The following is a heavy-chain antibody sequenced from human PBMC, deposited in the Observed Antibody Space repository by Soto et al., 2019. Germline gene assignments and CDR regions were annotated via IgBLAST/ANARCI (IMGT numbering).Heavy chain of an antibody. J-gene: IGHJ4*02. V-gene: IGHV4-34*01. D-gene: IGHD6-13*01. Sequence: SEALSLTCAVYGGSFSGYYWSWIRQPPGKGLEWIGEINQSGSTNYNPSLKSRVTISVDTSKNQFSLKLSSVTAADTAVYYCARTYSSSWSPFDYWGQGTLVTVSS. CDR1: GGSFSGYY. CDR2: INQSGST. CDR3: ARTYSSSWSPFDY.